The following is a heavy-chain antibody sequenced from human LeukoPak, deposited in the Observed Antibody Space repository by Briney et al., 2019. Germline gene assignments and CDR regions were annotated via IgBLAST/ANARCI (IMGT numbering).Heavy chain of an antibody. Sequence: SQTLSLTCAISGDSVSSSSAAWSWIRQSPSRGLEWLGRTYYRSKWYNDSAVSVKSRITISPDTSKNQFSLQLNSMTPEDTAVYYCAREGSEGYLFDYWGQGTLVTVSS. J-gene: IGHJ4*02. D-gene: IGHD5-18*01. CDR1: GDSVSSSSAA. CDR2: TYYRSKWYN. V-gene: IGHV6-1*01. CDR3: AREGSEGYLFDY.